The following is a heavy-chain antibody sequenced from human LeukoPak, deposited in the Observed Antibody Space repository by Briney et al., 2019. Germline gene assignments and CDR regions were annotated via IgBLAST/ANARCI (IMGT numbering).Heavy chain of an antibody. J-gene: IGHJ5*02. V-gene: IGHV1-2*02. CDR2: INTKSGDT. D-gene: IGHD2-15*01. Sequence: ASVKVSCKASGYNFTGHYMHWVRQAPGQGLEWMGWINTKSGDTDYPQIFQGRVTLTRDTFINTAYMELNRLRSDDTALYYCARDPGLLRSRRVGDNWFDPWGQGTLVTVSS. CDR1: GYNFTGHY. CDR3: ARDPGLLRSRRVGDNWFDP.